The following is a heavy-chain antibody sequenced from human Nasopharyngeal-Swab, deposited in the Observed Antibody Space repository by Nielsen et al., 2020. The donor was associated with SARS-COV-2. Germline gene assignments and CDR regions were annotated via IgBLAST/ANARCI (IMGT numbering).Heavy chain of an antibody. CDR1: GGSFSGYY. Sequence: SETLSLTCAVYGGSFSGYYWSWIRQPPGKGLEWIGEINHSGSTNYNPSLKSRVTISVDTSKNQFSLKLSSVTAADTAVYYCARSHYATRLDYWGQGTLVTVSS. V-gene: IGHV4-34*01. D-gene: IGHD4-17*01. J-gene: IGHJ4*02. CDR3: ARSHYATRLDY. CDR2: INHSGST.